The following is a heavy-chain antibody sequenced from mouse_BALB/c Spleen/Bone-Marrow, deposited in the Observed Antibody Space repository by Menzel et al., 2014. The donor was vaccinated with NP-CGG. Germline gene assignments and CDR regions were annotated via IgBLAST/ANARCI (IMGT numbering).Heavy chain of an antibody. V-gene: IGHV1-7*01. Sequence: VQLQQFGAELAKPGASVKMSCKASGYTFTSYWMHWIKQRPGQGLEWIGYINPSTGYTEYNQTFKGKATLTAVKSSTTAYMQLSSLTSEDSAVYYCARDDYDAFAYWGQGTLVTVSA. CDR1: GYTFTSYW. CDR3: ARDDYDAFAY. J-gene: IGHJ3*01. CDR2: INPSTGYT. D-gene: IGHD2-4*01.